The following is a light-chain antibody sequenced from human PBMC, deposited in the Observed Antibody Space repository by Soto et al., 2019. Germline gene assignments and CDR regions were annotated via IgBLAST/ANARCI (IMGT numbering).Light chain of an antibody. CDR2: EVS. V-gene: IGLV2-8*01. J-gene: IGLJ2*01. Sequence: QSALTQPPSASGSPGQSVTISCTGTSSDVGGYNYVSWYQQHPGKAPKLMIYEVSKRPSGVPDRFSGSKSGNTASLTVSGLRAEDEADYYCSSYAGSNEVFGGGTKVTVL. CDR3: SSYAGSNEV. CDR1: SSDVGGYNY.